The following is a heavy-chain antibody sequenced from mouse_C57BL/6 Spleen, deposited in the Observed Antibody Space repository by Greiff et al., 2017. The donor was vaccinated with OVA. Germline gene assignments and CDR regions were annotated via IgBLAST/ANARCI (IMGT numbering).Heavy chain of an antibody. V-gene: IGHV1-22*01. CDR1: GYTFTDYN. D-gene: IGHD4-1*01. CDR3: ARLGWDEGFAY. CDR2: INPNNGGT. Sequence: EVKLMESGPELVKPGASVKMSCKASGYTFTDYNMHWVKQSHGKSLEWIGYINPNNGGTSYNQKFKGKATLTVNKSSSTAYMELRSLTSEDSAVYYCARLGWDEGFAYWGQGTLVTVSA. J-gene: IGHJ3*01.